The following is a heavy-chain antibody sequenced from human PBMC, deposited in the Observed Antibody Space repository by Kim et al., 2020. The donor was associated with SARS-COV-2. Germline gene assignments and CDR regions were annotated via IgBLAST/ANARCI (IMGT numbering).Heavy chain of an antibody. Sequence: ASVKVSCKASGYTFTSYDINWVRQATGQGLEWMGWMNPNSGNTGYAQKFQGRVTMTRNTSISTAYMELSSLRSEDTAVYYCARLGYNWNDVGYYYGMDVWGQGTTVTVSS. CDR2: MNPNSGNT. CDR3: ARLGYNWNDVGYYYGMDV. J-gene: IGHJ6*02. CDR1: GYTFTSYD. D-gene: IGHD1-20*01. V-gene: IGHV1-8*01.